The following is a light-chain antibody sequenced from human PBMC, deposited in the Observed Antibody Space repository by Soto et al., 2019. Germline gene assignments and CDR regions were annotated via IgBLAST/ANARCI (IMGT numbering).Light chain of an antibody. CDR1: TGAVTSGNN. CDR3: LRYYAGPHIWV. CDR2: STS. Sequence: QAVVTQEPSLTVSPGGTVTLTCASSTGAVTSGNNPNWFQQKPGQAPRALIYSTSNKQSWTPARFSGSLLGGKAALTLSGVQSEDEADYYCLRYYAGPHIWVFGGGTKVTVL. V-gene: IGLV7-43*01. J-gene: IGLJ3*02.